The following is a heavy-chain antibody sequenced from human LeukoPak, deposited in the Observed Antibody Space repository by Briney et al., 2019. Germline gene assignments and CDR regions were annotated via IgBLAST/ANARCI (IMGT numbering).Heavy chain of an antibody. J-gene: IGHJ4*02. V-gene: IGHV3-23*01. CDR3: AKNHGTAVAGFYY. CDR2: ITGTGGST. Sequence: GASLRLSCAASGFSLSTYGVSWVRQPPGKGLEWVSGITGTGGSTYYADSVKGRFTVSRDTSKNTLYLQMNSLRAEDTAIYYCAKNHGTAVAGFYYWGQGTLVTVSS. CDR1: GFSLSTYG. D-gene: IGHD6-19*01.